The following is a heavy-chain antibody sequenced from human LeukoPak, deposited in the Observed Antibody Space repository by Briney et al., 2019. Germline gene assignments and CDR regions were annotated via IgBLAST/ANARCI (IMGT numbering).Heavy chain of an antibody. V-gene: IGHV4-4*07. D-gene: IGHD1-26*01. CDR2: IYTSGST. Sequence: SETLSLTCTVSGGSISSSYWSWIRQPAGKGLEWIGRIYTSGSTNYNASLKSRVSVSVDTSKKQFSLKLSSVTAADTAVVYCARENSGSYREFDYWGQGTLVTVSS. CDR3: ARENSGSYREFDY. J-gene: IGHJ4*02. CDR1: GGSISSSY.